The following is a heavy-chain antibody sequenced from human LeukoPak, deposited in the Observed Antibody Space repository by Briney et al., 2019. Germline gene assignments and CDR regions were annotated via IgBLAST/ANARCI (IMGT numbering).Heavy chain of an antibody. J-gene: IGHJ4*02. Sequence: GGSLRHSCAASGFTFSNAWMSWVRQAPGKGLEWVGRIKRKTDGGTTDYAAPVKGRFTISRDDSKNTLYLQMNSLKTEDTAVYCCTTDPTLYNWNRNDYWDQGTLVTVSS. V-gene: IGHV3-15*01. CDR2: IKRKTDGGTT. D-gene: IGHD1-20*01. CDR1: GFTFSNAW. CDR3: TTDPTLYNWNRNDY.